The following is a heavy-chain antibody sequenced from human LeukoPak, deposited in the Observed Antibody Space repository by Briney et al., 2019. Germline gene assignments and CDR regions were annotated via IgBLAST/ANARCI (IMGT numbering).Heavy chain of an antibody. CDR1: GYTFTNYY. Sequence: ASVKVSCKTSGYTFTNYYMHWVRQAPGQGLEWMGIINPSGTSTTYAQKFQGRVTMTRDTSTSTDFMELSSLRPEDTAVYYCAKASRADFVVVVAGFEYWGQGTLVTVSS. CDR3: AKASRADFVVVVAGFEY. D-gene: IGHD2-15*01. J-gene: IGHJ4*02. CDR2: INPSGTST. V-gene: IGHV1-46*01.